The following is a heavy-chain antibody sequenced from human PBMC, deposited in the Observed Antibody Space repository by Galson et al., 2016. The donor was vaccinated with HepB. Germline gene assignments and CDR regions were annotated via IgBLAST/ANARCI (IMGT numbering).Heavy chain of an antibody. J-gene: IGHJ3*01. Sequence: SLRLSCAVSGFTFSSYWMSSVRQPPGKGPEWVANISPDGSQTYYVDSVKGRFNISKDNAKNSLYLRMNSLRADDTAVYYCARDPMRFAFDLWGQGTMVTVSS. CDR2: ISPDGSQT. CDR3: ARDPMRFAFDL. CDR1: GFTFSSYW. V-gene: IGHV3-7*01.